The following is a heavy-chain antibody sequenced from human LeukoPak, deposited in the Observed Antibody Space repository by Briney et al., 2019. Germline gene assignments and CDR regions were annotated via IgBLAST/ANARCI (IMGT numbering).Heavy chain of an antibody. CDR1: GGSISSYY. J-gene: IGHJ4*02. D-gene: IGHD2-21*02. V-gene: IGHV4-59*01. Sequence: KPSETLSLTCTVSGGSISSYYWSWIRQPPGKGLEWIGYIYYSGSTNYNPSLKSRVTISVDTSKNQFSLKLSSVTAADTAMYYCARGMRTGDYYFDYWGQGTLVTVSS. CDR2: IYYSGST. CDR3: ARGMRTGDYYFDY.